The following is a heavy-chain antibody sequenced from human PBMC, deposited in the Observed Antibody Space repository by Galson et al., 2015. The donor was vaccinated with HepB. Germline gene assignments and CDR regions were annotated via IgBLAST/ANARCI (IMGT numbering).Heavy chain of an antibody. Sequence: LRLSCAGSGFTFSAYWMSWVRQAPGKGLEWVARINQDGSEKYYVDSVKGQFTISRDNANKSLYLQMNSLRAEDTAVYYCATSGVRYGMDVWGQGTTVTVSS. CDR2: INQDGSEK. CDR1: GFTFSAYW. D-gene: IGHD2-8*01. CDR3: ATSGVRYGMDV. V-gene: IGHV3-7*03. J-gene: IGHJ6*02.